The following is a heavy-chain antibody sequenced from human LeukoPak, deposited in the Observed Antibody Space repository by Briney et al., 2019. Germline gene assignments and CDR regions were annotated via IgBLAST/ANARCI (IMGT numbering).Heavy chain of an antibody. CDR2: IKQDGSEK. Sequence: PGGSLRLSCAASGFTFSSYWMSWVRQAPGKGLEWVANIKQDGSEKYYVDSVKGRFTISRDNAKNSLYLQMNSLRAEDTAVYYCAREIAGYSSGSYFDYWGQGTLVTVSS. J-gene: IGHJ4*02. CDR1: GFTFSSYW. D-gene: IGHD6-19*01. V-gene: IGHV3-7*01. CDR3: AREIAGYSSGSYFDY.